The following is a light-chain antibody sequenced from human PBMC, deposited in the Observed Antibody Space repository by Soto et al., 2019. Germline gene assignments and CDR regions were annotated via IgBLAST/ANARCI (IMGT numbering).Light chain of an antibody. J-gene: IGLJ1*01. V-gene: IGLV2-8*01. CDR1: SSDVGGYNY. CDR3: RSYAASTTL. CDR2: EVN. Sequence: QSVLTQPPSASGSPGQSVTISCTGTSSDVGGYNYVSWYQQHPGKAPKLMIYEVNKRPSGVPDRFSGSKSGNTASLTVSGLQAEDEADYYCRSYAASTTLFGTGPKVT.